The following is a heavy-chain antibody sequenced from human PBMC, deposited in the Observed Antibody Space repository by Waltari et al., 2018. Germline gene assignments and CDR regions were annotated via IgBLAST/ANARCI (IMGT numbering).Heavy chain of an antibody. Sequence: QLQLQQSGPGLVKPSQTLSLACSLSGDSISGSYYWNWVRQTAGEGREWLGYIYSSGSTKYTPSLQSRATISIVNKTQFSLKLAAVTAADTAVYYCARSDVVVAPARNNYYFPMEVWGQGTTVTVSS. V-gene: IGHV4-61*09. J-gene: IGHJ6*03. D-gene: IGHD2-21*01. CDR3: ARSDVVVAPARNNYYFPMEV. CDR1: GDSISGSYY. CDR2: IYSSGST.